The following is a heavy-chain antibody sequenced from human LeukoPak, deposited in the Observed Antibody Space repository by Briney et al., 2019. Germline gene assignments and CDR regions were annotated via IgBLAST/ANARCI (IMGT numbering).Heavy chain of an antibody. J-gene: IGHJ4*02. V-gene: IGHV3-48*02. CDR1: GFSFTRYS. D-gene: IGHD3-10*01. CDR3: ARDPMALDF. CDR2: IRSSGDII. Sequence: PGGSLRLSCVASGFSFTRYSMNWVRQAPGKGLQWVSYIRSSGDIIHYADSVKGRFTISRDTAKNTLYLQMNNLRDEDTAVYYCARDPMALDFWGRGTLVT.